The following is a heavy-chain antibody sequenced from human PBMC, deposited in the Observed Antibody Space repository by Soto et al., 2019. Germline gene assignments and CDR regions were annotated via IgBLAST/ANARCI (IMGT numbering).Heavy chain of an antibody. V-gene: IGHV4-31*03. J-gene: IGHJ4*02. D-gene: IGHD5-18*01. CDR2: ITYGGSI. CDR1: GASITNDAFF. CDR3: AKMERTQLWLLVQN. Sequence: QVQLQEAGPRLVKPSQTLSLTCTVSGASITNDAFFWTWVRQHPEKGLEWLAYITYGGSIYYDPSLSSRLTVSIDKSKSQFSLNVRSVTASDTAVYYCAKMERTQLWLLVQNWGQGLLVTVSS.